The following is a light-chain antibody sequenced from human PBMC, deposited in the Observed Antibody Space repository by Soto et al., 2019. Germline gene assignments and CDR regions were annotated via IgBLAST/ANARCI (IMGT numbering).Light chain of an antibody. V-gene: IGLV2-14*01. CDR3: FSYTSSGTYV. J-gene: IGLJ1*01. Sequence: VLTQPASVSGSPGQSTTISCTGTSSDVGNYKYVSWYQQHPGKAPKLMIYEVSNRPSGVSNRFSGSKSGNTASLTISGLQAEDETDYSCFSYTSSGTYVFGTGTKVTVL. CDR1: SSDVGNYKY. CDR2: EVS.